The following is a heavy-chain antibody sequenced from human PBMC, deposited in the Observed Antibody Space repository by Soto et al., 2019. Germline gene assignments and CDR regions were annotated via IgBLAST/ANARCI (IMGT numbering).Heavy chain of an antibody. CDR3: ARVLPPFAP. V-gene: IGHV1-18*01. J-gene: IGHJ5*02. Sequence: QVQLVQSGAEVKKPGASVKVSCKASGYTFTSYGIRWVRQAPGQGLEWMGWMNAYNGNTNYAQQLKGRVTVTTETSPSTAYMELRRLRSHNTAVYNCARVLPPFAPWGQGTLVTVSS. CDR1: GYTFTSYG. CDR2: MNAYNGNT.